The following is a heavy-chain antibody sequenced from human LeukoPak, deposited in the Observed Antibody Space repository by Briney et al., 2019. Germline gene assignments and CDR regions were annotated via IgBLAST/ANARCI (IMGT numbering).Heavy chain of an antibody. D-gene: IGHD1-26*01. V-gene: IGHV4-59*01. CDR2: IYYSGST. Sequence: SETLSLTCTVSGGSISSYYWSWIRQPPGKGLEWIGYIYYSGSTNYNPSLKSRVTISVDTSKNQFSLKLSSVTAADTAVYYCAREGPGVGAPRGSFDYWGQGTLVTVSS. J-gene: IGHJ4*02. CDR1: GGSISSYY. CDR3: AREGPGVGAPRGSFDY.